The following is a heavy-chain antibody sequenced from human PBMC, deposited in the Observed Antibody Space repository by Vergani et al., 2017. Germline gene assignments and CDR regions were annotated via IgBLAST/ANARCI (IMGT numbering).Heavy chain of an antibody. CDR3: ARVDYDSSCYYYAFDI. Sequence: QVQLQESGPGQVKPSETLSLTCTVSGGSISSYYWSWIRQPPGKGLEWIGYIYYSGSTTYNPSLKSRVTISVDTSKNQFSLKLSSVTAADTAVYYCARVDYDSSCYYYAFDIWGQGTMVTVSS. CDR1: GGSISSYY. V-gene: IGHV4-59*01. CDR2: IYYSGST. D-gene: IGHD3-22*01. J-gene: IGHJ3*02.